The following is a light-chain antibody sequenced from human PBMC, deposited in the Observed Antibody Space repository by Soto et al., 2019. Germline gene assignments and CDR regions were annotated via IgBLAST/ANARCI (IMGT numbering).Light chain of an antibody. V-gene: IGKV1-39*01. CDR2: DAS. J-gene: IGKJ2*03. Sequence: DIQMTQSPSSLSASVGDRVSITCRASRSVSRSLNWYQLKTGEAPKLLIYDASNLQSGVPSRCSGSESGTDFTLTISSLQPEDFATYYCQQSHDFPYSFGQGTRLEI. CDR1: RSVSRS. CDR3: QQSHDFPYS.